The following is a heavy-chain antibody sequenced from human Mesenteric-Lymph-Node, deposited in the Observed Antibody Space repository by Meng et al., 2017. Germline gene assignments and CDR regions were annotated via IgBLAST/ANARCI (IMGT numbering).Heavy chain of an antibody. CDR2: INPTGDST. D-gene: IGHD3-10*01. J-gene: IGHJ6*02. CDR3: AIDVGMLRGGLGGNYYYGMDV. Sequence: ASVKVSCKASGYTITGYYMHWVRQAPGQGLEWMGIINPTGDSTNYAQKFQGRLTLTRDTSTNTLYMQLSSLRSEDTAMYFCAIDVGMLRGGLGGNYYYGMDVWGQGTTVTVSS. V-gene: IGHV1-46*01. CDR1: GYTITGYY.